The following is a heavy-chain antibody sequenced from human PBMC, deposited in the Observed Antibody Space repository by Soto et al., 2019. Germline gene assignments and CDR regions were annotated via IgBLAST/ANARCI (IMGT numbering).Heavy chain of an antibody. V-gene: IGHV4-30-4*01. Sequence: QVQLQESGPGLVKPSQTLSLTCTVSGGSISSGDYYWSWIRQPPGKGLEWIGYIYYSGSTYYNPSLKRRVTNSVEPSQNQFSPEPSPGTGGDQGGDFCAREPPDCRRLRPLGPGTLVTVSS. D-gene: IGHD2-21*01. CDR2: IYYSGST. J-gene: IGHJ5*02. CDR3: AREPPDCRRLRP. CDR1: GGSISSGDYY.